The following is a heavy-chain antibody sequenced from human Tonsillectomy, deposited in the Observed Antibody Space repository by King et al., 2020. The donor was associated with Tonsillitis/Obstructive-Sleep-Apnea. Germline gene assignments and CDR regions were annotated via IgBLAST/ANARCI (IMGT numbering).Heavy chain of an antibody. CDR3: ARERRDNLIRLPYDYYGMDD. V-gene: IGHV1-2*02. D-gene: IGHD2/OR15-2a*01. CDR1: RYTFTGYY. Sequence: QLVQSGAEVKKPGASVKVSCKASRYTFTGYYMHWVRHAPGQGLERMGWINPNSGGTNYAQKFQGRVTMSRDTSISTAYMELSRLRSDDTAVYYCARERRDNLIRLPYDYYGMDDWGQGTTVTVSS. CDR2: INPNSGGT. J-gene: IGHJ6*02.